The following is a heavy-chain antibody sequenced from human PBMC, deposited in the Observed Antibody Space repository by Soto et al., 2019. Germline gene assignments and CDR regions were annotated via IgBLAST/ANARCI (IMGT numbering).Heavy chain of an antibody. D-gene: IGHD3-22*01. Sequence: GGSLRLSCAASGFTFSSYGMHWVRQAPGKGLEWVAVISYDGSNKYYADSVKGRFTISRDNSKNTLYLQMNSLRAEDTAVYYCAKDGGPYYYDSSGYPGNYWGQGTLVTVSS. CDR2: ISYDGSNK. J-gene: IGHJ4*02. V-gene: IGHV3-30*18. CDR3: AKDGGPYYYDSSGYPGNY. CDR1: GFTFSSYG.